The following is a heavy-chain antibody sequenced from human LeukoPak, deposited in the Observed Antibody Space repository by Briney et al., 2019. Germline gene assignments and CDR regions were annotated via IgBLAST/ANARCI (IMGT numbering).Heavy chain of an antibody. CDR2: IYYSGST. Sequence: SETLSLTCTVSGGSISSYYWSWIRQPPGKGLEWIGYIYYSGSTNYNPSLKSRVTISVDTSKNQFSLKLSSVTAADTAVYYCARHGGPLDILTGRYYYGMDVWGRGTTVTVSS. D-gene: IGHD3-9*01. CDR1: GGSISSYY. CDR3: ARHGGPLDILTGRYYYGMDV. J-gene: IGHJ6*02. V-gene: IGHV4-59*08.